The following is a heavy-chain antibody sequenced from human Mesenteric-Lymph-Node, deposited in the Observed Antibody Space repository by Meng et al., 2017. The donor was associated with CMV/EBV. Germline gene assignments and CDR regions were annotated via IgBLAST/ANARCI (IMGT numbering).Heavy chain of an antibody. CDR1: GASINNFDYF. CDR2: IFYSGST. CDR3: AREMSYGSSASATAFDH. J-gene: IGHJ4*02. Sequence: SETLSLTCTVSGASINNFDYFWGWLRQPPGKGLEWIGYIFYSGSTYYNPSLRSRVLISIDTSKNQFSLKLSSVTATDTAVYYCAREMSYGSSASATAFDHWGQGALVTVSS. D-gene: IGHD2-2*01. V-gene: IGHV4-30-4*01.